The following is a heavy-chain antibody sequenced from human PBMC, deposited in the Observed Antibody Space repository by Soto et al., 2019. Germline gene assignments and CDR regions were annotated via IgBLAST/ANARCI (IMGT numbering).Heavy chain of an antibody. D-gene: IGHD3-10*01. V-gene: IGHV1-69*13. J-gene: IGHJ5*02. Sequence: SRKVSFKGSVSPFSSYSINWVRKAPGPGLEWMGGIIPIFGTANYAQKFQGRVTITADESTSTAYMELSSLRSEDTAVYYCARGLVRGVIYLYWFDPWGQGTLVTVSS. CDR3: ARGLVRGVIYLYWFDP. CDR1: VSPFSSYS. CDR2: IIPIFGTA.